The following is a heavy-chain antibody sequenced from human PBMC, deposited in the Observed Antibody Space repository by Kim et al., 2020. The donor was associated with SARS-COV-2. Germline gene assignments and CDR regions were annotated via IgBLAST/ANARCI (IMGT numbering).Heavy chain of an antibody. V-gene: IGHV4-34*01. D-gene: IGHD5-18*01. J-gene: IGHJ5*02. Sequence: PKSRVTKSEDTSKNPFSLKLSSVTAADTAVYYCARGVTWIQLWQGNWFDPWGQGTLVTVSS. CDR3: ARGVTWIQLWQGNWFDP.